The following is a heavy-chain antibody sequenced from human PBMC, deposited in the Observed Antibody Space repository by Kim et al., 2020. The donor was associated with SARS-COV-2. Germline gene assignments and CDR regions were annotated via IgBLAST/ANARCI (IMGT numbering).Heavy chain of an antibody. CDR2: IYYSGST. J-gene: IGHJ4*02. V-gene: IGHV4-31*03. CDR3: ARGGRWREWPLFDY. Sequence: SETLSLTCTVSGGSISSGGYYWSWIRQHPGKGLEWIGYIYYSGSTYYNPSLKSRVTISVDTSKNQFSLKLSSVTAADTAVYYCARGGRWREWPLFDYWGQGTLVTVSS. D-gene: IGHD3-3*01. CDR1: GGSISSGGYY.